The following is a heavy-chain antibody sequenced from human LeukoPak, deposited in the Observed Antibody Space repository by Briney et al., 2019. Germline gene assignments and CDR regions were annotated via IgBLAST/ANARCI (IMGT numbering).Heavy chain of an antibody. Sequence: PSETLSITCTVSGGSLSLYYWTWIRQSAGKGLEWIGRIYSSGSFNYSPSLKSRVSMSVDTSKNQFSLKLSSVTAADTAVYYCARDLRSMGWFDLWGQGSLVIVSS. CDR3: ARDLRSMGWFDL. D-gene: IGHD4-17*01. V-gene: IGHV4-4*07. CDR2: IYSSGSF. J-gene: IGHJ5*02. CDR1: GGSLSLYY.